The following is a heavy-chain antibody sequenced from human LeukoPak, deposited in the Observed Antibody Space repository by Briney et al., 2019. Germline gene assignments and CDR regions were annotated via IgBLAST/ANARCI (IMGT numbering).Heavy chain of an antibody. CDR1: GDSISRGDYY. Sequence: TSQTLSLTCIVFGDSISRGDYYWTWIRQPPGKGLEWIGYIYYSGSTYYNPSLESRVTISVDTSRNQFSLKLSSVTAADTAVYYCARVAGANNYYYYMDVWGRGTTVTVSS. CDR2: IYYSGST. V-gene: IGHV4-30-4*08. CDR3: ARVAGANNYYYYMDV. D-gene: IGHD4/OR15-4a*01. J-gene: IGHJ6*03.